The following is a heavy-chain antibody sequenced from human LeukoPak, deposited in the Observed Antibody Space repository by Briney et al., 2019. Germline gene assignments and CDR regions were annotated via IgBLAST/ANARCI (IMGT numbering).Heavy chain of an antibody. Sequence: PSGRSLRLSCAASGFTFSSYGMHWVRQAPGKGLEWVAVISYDGSNKYYADSVKGRFTISRDNSKNTLYLQMNSLRAEDTAAYYCAKGHKITDYWGQGTLVTVSS. J-gene: IGHJ4*02. CDR3: AKGHKITDY. CDR1: GFTFSSYG. V-gene: IGHV3-30*18. D-gene: IGHD1-14*01. CDR2: ISYDGSNK.